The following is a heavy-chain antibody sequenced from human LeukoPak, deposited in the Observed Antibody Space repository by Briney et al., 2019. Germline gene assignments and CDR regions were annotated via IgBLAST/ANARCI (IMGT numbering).Heavy chain of an antibody. CDR2: IYSSGETNH. D-gene: IGHD5-18*01. Sequence: PSETLTLTCTVSGGSISGYYWTWIRQPAGKGLEWIGRIYSSGETNHNYNPSFESRVTISGDTSKNHFSLRLKSVTAADTAVYYCARDSPDGYTHAHYYYYMDVWGKGTTVTVSS. V-gene: IGHV4-4*07. CDR3: ARDSPDGYTHAHYYYYMDV. CDR1: GGSISGYY. J-gene: IGHJ6*03.